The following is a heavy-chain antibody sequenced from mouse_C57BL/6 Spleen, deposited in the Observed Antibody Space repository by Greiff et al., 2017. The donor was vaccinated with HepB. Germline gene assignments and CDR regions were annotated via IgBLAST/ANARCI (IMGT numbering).Heavy chain of an antibody. CDR3: ARSNYGNPYYFDY. CDR2: IYPGDGDT. J-gene: IGHJ2*01. Sequence: QVQLQQSGAELVKPGASVKISCKASGYAFSSYWMNWVKQRPGKGLEWIGQIYPGDGDTNYNGKFKGKATLTADKSSSTAYMQLSSLTSEDSAVYFCARSNYGNPYYFDYWGQGTTLTVSS. CDR1: GYAFSSYW. V-gene: IGHV1-80*01. D-gene: IGHD2-1*01.